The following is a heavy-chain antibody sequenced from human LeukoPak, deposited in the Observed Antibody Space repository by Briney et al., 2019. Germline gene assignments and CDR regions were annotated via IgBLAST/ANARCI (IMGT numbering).Heavy chain of an antibody. Sequence: GGSLRLSCGASGFTFSSYAMSWVRQAPGEGLEWVSAISGSGGSTYHADSVKGRFTISRDNSKNTLYLQMNSLRAEDTAVYYCAKSVRGVCYDYWGQGTLVTVSS. CDR1: GFTFSSYA. CDR3: AKSVRGVCYDY. J-gene: IGHJ4*02. D-gene: IGHD2-21*02. V-gene: IGHV3-23*01. CDR2: ISGSGGST.